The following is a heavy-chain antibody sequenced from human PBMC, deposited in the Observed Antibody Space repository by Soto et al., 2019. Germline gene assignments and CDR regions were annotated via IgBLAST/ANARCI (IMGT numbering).Heavy chain of an antibody. CDR3: AKAYSNSWPNDWFDP. Sequence: EVQLLESGGGWLQPGGSLRLSCAASGFTFSSYAMNWVRQAPGKGLEWVSGITGSCAGSYYSDSVKGRFTISRDNSKNTRYLKMNSLRAEDTAVYYCAKAYSNSWPNDWFDPWGQGTLVTVSS. V-gene: IGHV3-23*01. CDR2: ITGSCAGS. J-gene: IGHJ5*02. D-gene: IGHD6-13*01. CDR1: GFTFSSYA.